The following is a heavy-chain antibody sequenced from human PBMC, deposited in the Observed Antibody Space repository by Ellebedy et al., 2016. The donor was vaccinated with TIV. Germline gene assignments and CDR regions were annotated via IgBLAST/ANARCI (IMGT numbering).Heavy chain of an antibody. D-gene: IGHD1-1*01. J-gene: IGHJ6*02. CDR2: ISYDGSNK. Sequence: GGSLRLSCAASGFTFSSYGMHWVRQAPGKGLEWVAVISYDGSNKYYADSVKGRFTISRDNSKNTLSLQMNSLRGEDSAVYYCARDAVQRYFYGVGVWGQGTTVTVSS. CDR3: ARDAVQRYFYGVGV. V-gene: IGHV3-30*03. CDR1: GFTFSSYG.